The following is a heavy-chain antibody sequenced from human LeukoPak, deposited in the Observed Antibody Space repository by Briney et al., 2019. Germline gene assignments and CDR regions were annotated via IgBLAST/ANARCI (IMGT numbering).Heavy chain of an antibody. D-gene: IGHD4-17*01. CDR2: ISYSGST. Sequence: SETLSLTCTVSGGSLSPYYWSWIRQSPGKGLEWIGYISYSGSTNSHPSLKSRVTISVDMSKPQFYLELSSVTAADTAVYYCASTRTVTTSYFDYWGQGTLVTVSS. V-gene: IGHV4-59*01. CDR1: GGSLSPYY. CDR3: ASTRTVTTSYFDY. J-gene: IGHJ4*02.